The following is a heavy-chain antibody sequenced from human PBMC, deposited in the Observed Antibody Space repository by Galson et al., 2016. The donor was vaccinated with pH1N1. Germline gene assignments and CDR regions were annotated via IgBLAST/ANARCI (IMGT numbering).Heavy chain of an antibody. CDR2: IDWDDDK. V-gene: IGHV2-70*01. CDR1: GFSLSTSGMC. D-gene: IGHD4-17*01. J-gene: IGHJ4*02. CDR3: ARFLYGDYSGYFDY. Sequence: PALVKPTQTLTLTCSFSGFSLSTSGMCVSWIRQPPGEALEWLALIDWDDDKYYSTSLKTRLTISKDTSKNQVVLTMTNMDPVDTATYYCARFLYGDYSGYFDYWGQGTLVTVSS.